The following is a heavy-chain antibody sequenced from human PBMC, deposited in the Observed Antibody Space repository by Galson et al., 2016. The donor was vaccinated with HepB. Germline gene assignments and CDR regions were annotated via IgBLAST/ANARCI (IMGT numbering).Heavy chain of an antibody. CDR1: GFTFSSYG. CDR2: IWYDGSNK. V-gene: IGHV3-33*01. J-gene: IGHJ5*02. CDR3: ARDQVYSGSGSHYTNWFDP. D-gene: IGHD3-10*01. Sequence: SLRLSCAAYGFTFSSYGIHGVRQAPRKGLEWVAGIWYDGSNKSYADSVKGRLNISRDNSKNTMYLQMNSLRAEDTAVYYCARDQVYSGSGSHYTNWFDPWGQGTLVTVSS.